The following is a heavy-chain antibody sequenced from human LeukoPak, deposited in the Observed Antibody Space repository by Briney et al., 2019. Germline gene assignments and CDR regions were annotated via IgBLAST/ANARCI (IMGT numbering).Heavy chain of an antibody. CDR2: LYSNGGK. CDR1: GFSVSSYG. CDR3: VRDRAEGRAWVEFDP. J-gene: IGHJ5*02. V-gene: IGHV3-66*03. Sequence: GGSLRLSCVASGFSVSSYGMSWVRQAPGKAPEWVSLLYSNGGKYYADSVQGRFIISRDNSKNTLYLQMNNPRVEDTAVYHCVRDRAEGRAWVEFDPWGQGTVVTVSS.